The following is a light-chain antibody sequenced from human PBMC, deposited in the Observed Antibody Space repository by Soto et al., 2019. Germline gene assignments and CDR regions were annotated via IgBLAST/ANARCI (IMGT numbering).Light chain of an antibody. J-gene: IGKJ5*01. CDR1: ESVSSHY. CDR2: GTA. CDR3: QQSYSTPSIT. Sequence: EIVMTLSTGSMSLAPGERVTLACRPSESVSSHYIGWYQQRPGRAPRLLIYGTASRAPDIPDRFSGSGSGTDFTPTISSLQPEDFATYYCQQSYSTPSITFGQGTRLEIK. V-gene: IGKV3-20*01.